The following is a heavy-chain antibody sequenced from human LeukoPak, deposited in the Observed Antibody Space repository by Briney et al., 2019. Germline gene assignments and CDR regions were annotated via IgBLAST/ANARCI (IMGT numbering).Heavy chain of an antibody. V-gene: IGHV1-69*04. CDR2: IIPILGIA. CDR1: GYTFTSYY. J-gene: IGHJ4*02. Sequence: ASVKVSCKASGYTFTSYYMHWVRQAPGQGLEWMGRIIPILGIANYAQKFQGRVTITADKSTSTAYMELSSLRSEDTAVYYCARDLSLVAAGRKSYYWGQGTLVTVSS. CDR3: ARDLSLVAAGRKSYY. D-gene: IGHD6-13*01.